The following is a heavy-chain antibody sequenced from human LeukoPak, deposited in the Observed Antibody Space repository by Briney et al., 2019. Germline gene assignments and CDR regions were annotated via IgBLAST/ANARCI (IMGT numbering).Heavy chain of an antibody. D-gene: IGHD3-22*01. CDR1: GFTFSRYW. V-gene: IGHV3-7*01. J-gene: IGHJ3*02. CDR2: IKQDGSEK. Sequence: SGGSLRLSCAASGFTFSRYWMSWVRQAPGKGLEWVANIKQDGSEKYYVDSVKGRFTISRDNAKNSLYLQMNSLRAEDTAVYYCARDGPYYYDSSGYIGGAFDIWGQGTMVTVSS. CDR3: ARDGPYYYDSSGYIGGAFDI.